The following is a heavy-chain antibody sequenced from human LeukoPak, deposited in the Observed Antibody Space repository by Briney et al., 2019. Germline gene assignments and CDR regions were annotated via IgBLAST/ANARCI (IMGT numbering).Heavy chain of an antibody. CDR3: ARGGRIAVAGSYYFDY. V-gene: IGHV3-11*04. CDR1: GFTFSDYY. Sequence: RGSLRPSSAASGFTFSDYYMNWIRQAPGKGLEWVSYISISGSTMYYADSVKSRVTISRDNAKTSVFLQMNSLRGEDTAVYYCARGGRIAVAGSYYFDYWGQGTLATVSS. J-gene: IGHJ4*02. CDR2: ISISGSTM. D-gene: IGHD6-19*01.